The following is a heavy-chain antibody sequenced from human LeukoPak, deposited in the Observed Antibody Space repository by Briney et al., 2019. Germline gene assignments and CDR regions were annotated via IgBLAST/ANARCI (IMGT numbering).Heavy chain of an antibody. J-gene: IGHJ4*02. D-gene: IGHD3-16*01. V-gene: IGHV3-23*01. CDR3: AKGGGAYPFDY. CDR1: GLTFSSYA. Sequence: GASLRLSCAASGLTFSSYATSWVRQVPGKGLEWVSAISVDGVSTYYADSVKGRFTISRDNSKNTLYLQMNSLRAEDTAVYYCAKGGGAYPFDYWGQGTLVTVSS. CDR2: ISVDGVST.